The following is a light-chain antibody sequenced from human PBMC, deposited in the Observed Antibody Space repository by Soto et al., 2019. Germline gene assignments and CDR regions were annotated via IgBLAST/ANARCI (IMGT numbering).Light chain of an antibody. J-gene: IGLJ1*01. CDR1: VSDVRTYNL. CDR3: CSYAGDKTYG. V-gene: IGLV2-23*01. Sequence: QSVPTQPASVCGSSGQSVTISCTVTVSDVRTYNLVSWYQQHPGKVPKLIIYEASKRPSGVSNRFSGSQPGNTASLTVSGLQAKDEADYYCCSYAGDKTYGFGSGPTVTVL. CDR2: EAS.